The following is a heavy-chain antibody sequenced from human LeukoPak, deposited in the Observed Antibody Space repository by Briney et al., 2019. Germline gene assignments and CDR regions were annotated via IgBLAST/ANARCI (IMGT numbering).Heavy chain of an antibody. CDR1: GGSISGYY. D-gene: IGHD5-18*01. Sequence: SETLSLTCTVSGGSISGYYWSWIRQPPGKGLEWIGFIYYSGSTNYNPSLKSRITISIDTSKNHFSLKLSSVTAADTAVYYCARDKEGSYGYFDYWGQGTLVTVSS. CDR2: IYYSGST. CDR3: ARDKEGSYGYFDY. J-gene: IGHJ4*02. V-gene: IGHV4-59*12.